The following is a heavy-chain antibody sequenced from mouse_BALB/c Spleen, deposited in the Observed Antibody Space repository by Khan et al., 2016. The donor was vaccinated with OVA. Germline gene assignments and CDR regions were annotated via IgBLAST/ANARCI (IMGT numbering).Heavy chain of an antibody. CDR2: INPSNGYT. J-gene: IGHJ3*01. CDR1: GYTFTTYT. V-gene: IGHV1-4*01. CDR3: ARGGAYYRSDGWFSY. D-gene: IGHD2-14*01. Sequence: VELVESGAELARPGASVKMSCKASGYTFTTYTMHWVKQRPGQGLEWIGYINPSNGYTNYNQKFKDKSTLTADKSSSTAYLQLSSLTSDYSAVCDCARGGAYYRSDGWFSYWGQGTLVTVSA.